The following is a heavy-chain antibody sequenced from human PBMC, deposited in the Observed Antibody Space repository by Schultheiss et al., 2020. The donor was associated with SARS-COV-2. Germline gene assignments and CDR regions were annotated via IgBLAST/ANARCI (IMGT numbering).Heavy chain of an antibody. CDR1: GFTFSDYY. CDR2: INIVGSST. D-gene: IGHD3-10*01. J-gene: IGHJ6*02. CDR3: ARDFDTMVRGVIWLGMDV. Sequence: GESLKISCAASGFTFSDYYMSWIRQAPGKGLVWVSRINIVGSSTSYADSVKGRFTISRDNAKNTLYLQINSLRAEDTAVYYCARDFDTMVRGVIWLGMDVWGQGTTVTV. V-gene: IGHV3-74*01.